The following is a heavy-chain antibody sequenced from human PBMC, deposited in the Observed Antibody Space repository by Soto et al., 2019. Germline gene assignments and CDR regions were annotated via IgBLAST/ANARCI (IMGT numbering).Heavy chain of an antibody. J-gene: IGHJ5*02. Sequence: PSETLSLTCAVYGGSFSGYYWSWIRQPPGKGLEWIGEINHSGSTNYNPSLKSRVTISVDTSKNQFSLKLSSVTAADTAVYYCARRISLVPAAMGWFDPWGQGTLVTVSS. CDR1: GGSFSGYY. CDR2: INHSGST. D-gene: IGHD2-2*01. CDR3: ARRISLVPAAMGWFDP. V-gene: IGHV4-34*01.